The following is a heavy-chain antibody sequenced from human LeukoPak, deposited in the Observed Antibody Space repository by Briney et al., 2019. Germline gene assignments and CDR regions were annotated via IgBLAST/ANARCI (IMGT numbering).Heavy chain of an antibody. CDR2: ISGSGGST. Sequence: GGSLRLSCAASGFTFSSYAMSWVGQAPGKGLEWVSAISGSGGSTYYADSVKGRFTISRDNSKNTLYLQMNSLRAEDTAVYYCAKERDQLMLSPPRDLDPWGQGTLVTVSS. CDR3: AKERDQLMLSPPRDLDP. V-gene: IGHV3-23*01. D-gene: IGHD2-2*01. CDR1: GFTFSSYA. J-gene: IGHJ5*02.